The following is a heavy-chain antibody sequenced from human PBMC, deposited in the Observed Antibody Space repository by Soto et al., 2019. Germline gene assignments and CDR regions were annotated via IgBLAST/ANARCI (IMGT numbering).Heavy chain of an antibody. J-gene: IGHJ3*02. V-gene: IGHV3-7*01. CDR1: GLTFSTSW. Sequence: VQLVESGGGLVQPGESLRLSCTASGLTFSTSWLTWVRQATGEGLEWVSNIHPAGNVKHYADSVKERFTISRDNAKNSVFLQMSGLRVEDTAVYYCATANTPYAFDMWGQGTMVTVSS. CDR3: ATANTPYAFDM. CDR2: IHPAGNVK.